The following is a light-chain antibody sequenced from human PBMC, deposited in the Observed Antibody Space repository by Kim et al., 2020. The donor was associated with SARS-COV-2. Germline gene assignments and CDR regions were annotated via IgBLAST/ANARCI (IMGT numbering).Light chain of an antibody. J-gene: IGLJ1*01. CDR2: GNT. CDR3: QSYGNSLTASYV. CDR1: SSTMGAGYD. Sequence: QSALTQPPSVSGAPGQRVTISCIGGSSTMGAGYDVHWYQHLPGTAPKLPIYGNTNRPSGVPDRFSASKSGTSASLVITGLQSEDEGDYYCQSYGNSLTASYVFGTGTKVTVL. V-gene: IGLV1-40*01.